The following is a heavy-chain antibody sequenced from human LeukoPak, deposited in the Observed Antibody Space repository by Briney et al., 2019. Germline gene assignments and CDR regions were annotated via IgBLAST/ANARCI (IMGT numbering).Heavy chain of an antibody. CDR3: ARVGQLWAHDY. CDR1: GFTFSSYE. CDR2: ISSSGSTK. Sequence: GGSLRLSCAASGFTFSSYEMNWVRQAPGKGLEWVSYISSSGSTKYYADSVKGRFTISRDNAKNSLYLQMNSLRAEDTAVYYCARVGQLWAHDYWGQGTLVTVSS. D-gene: IGHD5-18*01. J-gene: IGHJ4*02. V-gene: IGHV3-48*03.